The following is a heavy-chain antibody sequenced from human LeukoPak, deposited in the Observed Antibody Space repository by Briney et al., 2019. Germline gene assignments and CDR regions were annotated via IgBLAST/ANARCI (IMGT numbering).Heavy chain of an antibody. J-gene: IGHJ3*02. D-gene: IGHD3-22*01. CDR3: ARGDTYYYESSGYFCAFDI. V-gene: IGHV1-69*05. CDR1: GGTFSSYA. CDR2: IIPIFGTA. Sequence: SVKVSCKASGGTFSSYAISWVRQAPGQGLEWMGGIIPIFGTANYAQKVQGRVTITTDEATSTAYMELSSLRSEDTAVYYCARGDTYYYESSGYFCAFDIWGQGTMVTVSS.